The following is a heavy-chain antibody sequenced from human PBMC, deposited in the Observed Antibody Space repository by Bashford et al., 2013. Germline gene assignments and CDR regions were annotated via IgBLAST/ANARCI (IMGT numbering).Heavy chain of an antibody. J-gene: IGHJ6*03. CDR2: IIPIFGTA. D-gene: IGHD4-17*01. Sequence: SVKVSCKASGYTFTGYYMHWVRQAPGQGLEWMGGIIPIFGTANYAQKFQGRVTITADKSTSTAYMELSSLRSEDTAVYYCASSVRTVISVPTDDYYYYYMDVWGQRDHGHRLL. CDR3: ASSVRTVISVPTDDYYYYYMDV. CDR1: GYTFTGYY. V-gene: IGHV1-69*06.